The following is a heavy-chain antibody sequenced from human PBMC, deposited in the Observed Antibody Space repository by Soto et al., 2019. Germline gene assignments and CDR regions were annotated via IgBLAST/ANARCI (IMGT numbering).Heavy chain of an antibody. V-gene: IGHV4-31*03. Sequence: THSHPCTVFDGSIGGGGYYWSWTRQHPGKGLEWIGYIYYSGSTYYNPSLKSRVTISVDTSKNQFSLKLSSVTAADTAVYYCARAPVIAITTFDYWGQGTLVTVSS. CDR2: IYYSGST. CDR3: ARAPVIAITTFDY. CDR1: DGSIGGGGYY. J-gene: IGHJ4*02. D-gene: IGHD2-21*01.